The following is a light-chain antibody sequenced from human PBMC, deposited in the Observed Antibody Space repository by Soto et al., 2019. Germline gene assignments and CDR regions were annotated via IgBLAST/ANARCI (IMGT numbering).Light chain of an antibody. V-gene: IGLV1-40*01. J-gene: IGLJ2*01. Sequence: QSVLTQPPSVSGAPGQRVTISCTGTSSNIGAGYPVHWYQQLPGTAPKLLIFANNNRPSGVPDRFSGSKSDTSASLAITGLQDEDEADYYCQSYDSSPSGVVFGGGTKLTVL. CDR3: QSYDSSPSGVV. CDR1: SSNIGAGYP. CDR2: ANN.